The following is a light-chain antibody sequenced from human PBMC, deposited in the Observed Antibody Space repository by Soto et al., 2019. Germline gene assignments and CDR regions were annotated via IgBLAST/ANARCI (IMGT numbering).Light chain of an antibody. CDR1: QSVTSY. Sequence: EIVLTQSPATLSLSPGERATLSCRASQSVTSYIAWYQQKPGQAPGLLIYDASNRATGIPARFSGSGSGTDFTLTISSLEPEDFAVYYCQQYGSSPLTFGGGTKVDI. J-gene: IGKJ4*01. CDR2: DAS. CDR3: QQYGSSPLT. V-gene: IGKV3-11*01.